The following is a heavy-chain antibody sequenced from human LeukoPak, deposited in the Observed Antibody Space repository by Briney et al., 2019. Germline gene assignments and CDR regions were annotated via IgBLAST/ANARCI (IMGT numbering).Heavy chain of an antibody. V-gene: IGHV3-64*01. CDR2: ISSNGGST. Sequence: GGSLRLSCAVSGFTFSSYAMHWVRQAPGKGLEYVSAISSNGGSTYYANSVKGRFTISRDNSKNTLYLQMGSLRAEDMAVYYCAREGYDFWSGPPYTDVWGQGTTVTVSS. CDR3: AREGYDFWSGPPYTDV. D-gene: IGHD3-3*01. CDR1: GFTFSSYA. J-gene: IGHJ6*02.